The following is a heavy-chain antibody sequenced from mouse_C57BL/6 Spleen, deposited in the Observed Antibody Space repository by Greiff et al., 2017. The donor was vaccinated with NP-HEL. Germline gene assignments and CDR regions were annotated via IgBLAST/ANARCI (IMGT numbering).Heavy chain of an antibody. V-gene: IGHV5-17*01. CDR1: GFTFSDYG. CDR2: ISSGSSTI. J-gene: IGHJ1*03. CDR3: ARRGEFYWYFDV. Sequence: EVHLVESGGGLVKPGGSLKLSCAASGFTFSDYGMHWVRQAPEKVLEWVAYISSGSSTIYYADTVKGRFTISRDNAKNTLFLQITSLRSDDTAMDYCARRGEFYWYFDVWGTGTTVTVSS.